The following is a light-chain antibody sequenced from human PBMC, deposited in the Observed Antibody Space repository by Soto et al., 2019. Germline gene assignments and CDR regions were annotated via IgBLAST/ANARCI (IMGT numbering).Light chain of an antibody. CDR1: SSNIGSTH. CDR3: AAWDDSLRGWV. J-gene: IGLJ3*02. CDR2: RSD. Sequence: QSVLTPPPSASGTPGQRVTISCSGSSSNIGSTHVYWFQQLPGTAPKLFVYRSDQRPSGVPDRFSGSKSDTSASRAISGLRSDDEANCYCAAWDDSLRGWVFGGGTQLPVL. V-gene: IGLV1-47*01.